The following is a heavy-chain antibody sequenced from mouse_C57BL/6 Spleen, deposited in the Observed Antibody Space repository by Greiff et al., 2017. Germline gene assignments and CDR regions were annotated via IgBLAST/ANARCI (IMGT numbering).Heavy chain of an antibody. V-gene: IGHV5-17*01. J-gene: IGHJ4*01. CDR1: GFTFSDYG. D-gene: IGHD2-4*01. CDR3: ARRGYDYFYYAMDY. CDR2: ISSGSSTI. Sequence: EVKVVESGGGLVKPGGSLNLSCAASGFTFSDYGMHWVRQAPEKGLEWVAYISSGSSTIYYADTVTGRFTISRDNAKNTLFRQMTSLRSEDTAMYYCARRGYDYFYYAMDYWGQGTSVTVSS.